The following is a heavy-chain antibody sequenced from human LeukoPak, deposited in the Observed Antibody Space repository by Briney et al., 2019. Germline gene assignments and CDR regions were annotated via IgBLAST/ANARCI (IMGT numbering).Heavy chain of an antibody. CDR1: GFTFSGSA. Sequence: GGSLRLSCAASGFTFSGSAMHWVRQAPGKGLEWVAVISYDGSNKYYADSVKGRFTISRDNSKNTLYLQMNSPRAEDTAVYYWARGPFCCGCSCYYYYYGMDVWGQGTTVTVSS. V-gene: IGHV3-30-3*01. D-gene: IGHD2-15*01. CDR2: ISYDGSNK. J-gene: IGHJ6*02. CDR3: ARGPFCCGCSCYYYYYGMDV.